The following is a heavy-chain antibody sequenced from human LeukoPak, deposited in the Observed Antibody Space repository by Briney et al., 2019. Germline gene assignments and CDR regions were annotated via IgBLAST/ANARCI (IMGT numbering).Heavy chain of an antibody. CDR2: IYYSGSA. V-gene: IGHV4-59*01. CDR1: GGSISSYY. D-gene: IGHD3-22*01. Sequence: SETLSLTCTVSGGSISSYYWSWIRQPPGKGLEWIGYIYYSGSASYNPSLKSRVTISVDTSKNQFSLKVRSVTAADTAVYYCARGPPMYYYGSSDYHYDYFEYWGQGTLVTVSS. CDR3: ARGPPMYYYGSSDYHYDYFEY. J-gene: IGHJ4*02.